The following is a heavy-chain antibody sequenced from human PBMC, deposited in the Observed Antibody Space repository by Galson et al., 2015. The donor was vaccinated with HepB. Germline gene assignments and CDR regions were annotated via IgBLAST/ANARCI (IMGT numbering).Heavy chain of an antibody. Sequence: SLRLSCAAYGFTFSGSAIHWVRQASGKGPEWIGHIRGKATNVAAFYVPSLKGRFTISRDDSKNLAYLHMRSLKTDDTAVYYCVRSGDFSGYSSRWGQGTLVTVSS. J-gene: IGHJ4*02. CDR3: VRSGDFSGYSSR. CDR1: GFTFSGSA. V-gene: IGHV3-73*01. CDR2: IRGKATNVAA. D-gene: IGHD6-13*01.